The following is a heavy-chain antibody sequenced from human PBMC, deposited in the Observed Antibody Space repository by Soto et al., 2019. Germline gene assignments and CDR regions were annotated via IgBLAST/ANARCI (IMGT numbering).Heavy chain of an antibody. Sequence: GASVKVSCKASGYTFTRSGISWVRQAPGQGLEWMGWISTYNGDTNYAQTFQGRVTMTTDTSTSTVHMEVRSLRSDDTAVYYCAREDVAPYYYYGMDVWGQGSPVTVS. CDR3: AREDVAPYYYYGMDV. CDR1: GYTFTRSG. J-gene: IGHJ6*02. CDR2: ISTYNGDT. D-gene: IGHD5-12*01. V-gene: IGHV1-18*01.